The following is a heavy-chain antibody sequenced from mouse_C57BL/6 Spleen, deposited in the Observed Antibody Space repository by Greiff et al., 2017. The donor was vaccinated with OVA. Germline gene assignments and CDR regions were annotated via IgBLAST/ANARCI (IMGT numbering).Heavy chain of an antibody. CDR2: ISSGGSYT. CDR1: GFTFSSYG. J-gene: IGHJ2*01. Sequence: EVKLVESGGDLVKPGGSLKLSCAASGFTFSSYGMSWVRQTPDKRLEWVATISSGGSYTYYPDSVKGRFTISRDNAKNTLYLQMSSLKSEDTAMYYCARYDYDGGNYFDYWGQGTTLTVSS. D-gene: IGHD2-4*01. V-gene: IGHV5-6*01. CDR3: ARYDYDGGNYFDY.